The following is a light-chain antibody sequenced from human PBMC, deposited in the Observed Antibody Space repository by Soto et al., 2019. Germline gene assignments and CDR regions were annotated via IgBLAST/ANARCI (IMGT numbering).Light chain of an antibody. CDR3: QQYDNFPPT. J-gene: IGKJ4*01. CDR1: QNVNNW. CDR2: GTS. Sequence: DVQMTQSPSSLSASVGDRVTISCRASQNVNNWLAWYQQTPGKAPKSLIYGTSILQGGVPSRFSGTGSGTHFTLTIDGLQPEDSATYYCQQYDNFPPTFGGGTKVEI. V-gene: IGKV1D-16*01.